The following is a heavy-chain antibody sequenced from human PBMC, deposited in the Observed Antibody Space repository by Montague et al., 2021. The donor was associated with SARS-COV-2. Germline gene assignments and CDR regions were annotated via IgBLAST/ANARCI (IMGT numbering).Heavy chain of an antibody. CDR2: ISGSGGST. D-gene: IGHD4-17*01. J-gene: IGHJ5*02. CDR1: GFTFSSFT. Sequence: SLRLSCAASGFTFSSFTMSWVRPAPGKGLEWVSTISGSGGSTWYADSVKGRFTISRDNSKSTLFLQMNSLRAEDTALYYCTGADNYGSWGRGTLVTVSS. CDR3: TGADNYGS. V-gene: IGHV3-23*01.